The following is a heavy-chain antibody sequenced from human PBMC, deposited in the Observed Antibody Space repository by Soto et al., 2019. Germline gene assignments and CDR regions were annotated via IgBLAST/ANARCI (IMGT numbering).Heavy chain of an antibody. V-gene: IGHV3-53*01. CDR3: ARASLMGHLYYYGMDV. D-gene: IGHD1-26*01. J-gene: IGHJ6*02. CDR1: GFTVSSNC. CDR2: IYSGGST. Sequence: GGSLRLSCAASGFTVSSNCMSWVRQAPGKGLEWVSVIYSGGSTYYADSVKGRFTISRDNSKNTLYLQMNSLRAEDTAVYYCARASLMGHLYYYGMDVWGQGTTVTVSS.